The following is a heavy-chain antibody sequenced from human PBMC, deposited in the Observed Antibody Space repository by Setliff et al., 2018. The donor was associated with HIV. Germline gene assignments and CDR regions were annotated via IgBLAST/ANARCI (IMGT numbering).Heavy chain of an antibody. J-gene: IGHJ5*01. Sequence: QAGGSLRLSCTASGFTFRKYAMSWVRQPPGKGLEWVSSIVGGAGYTYYADSVKGRFTISRDNSENTLYLQMNSLRAEDTAVYYCARQGSWLDSWGQGTLVTVSS. CDR2: IVGGAGYT. CDR1: GFTFRKYA. D-gene: IGHD2-15*01. CDR3: ARQGSWLDS. V-gene: IGHV3-23*01.